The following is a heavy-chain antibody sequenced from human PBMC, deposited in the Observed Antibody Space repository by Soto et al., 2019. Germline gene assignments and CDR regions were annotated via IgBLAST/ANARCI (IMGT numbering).Heavy chain of an antibody. CDR1: GCSISSYY. D-gene: IGHD6-13*01. J-gene: IGHJ4*02. CDR3: ARASWYGLFDY. V-gene: IGHV4-59*01. Sequence: SETLSLTCTVSGCSISSYYWSWIRQPPGKGLEWIGYIYYSGSTNYNPSLKSRVTISVDTSKNQFSLKLSSVTAADTAVYYCARASWYGLFDYWGQGTLVTVSS. CDR2: IYYSGST.